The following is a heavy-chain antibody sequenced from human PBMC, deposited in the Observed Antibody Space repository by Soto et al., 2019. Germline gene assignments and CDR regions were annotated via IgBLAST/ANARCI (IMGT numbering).Heavy chain of an antibody. D-gene: IGHD6-13*01. CDR2: ISGHSSDT. Sequence: QVQLLESGGGLVKPGGSLRLSCAASGFTVSGYYMGWIRQPPGKGLEWISYISGHSSDTNHAESVKGRFTISRDNAKNSLYLQMSSLRAEDTAVYFCATGQQVRMADIWGQGTMVTVSS. V-gene: IGHV3-11*03. CDR1: GFTVSGYY. J-gene: IGHJ3*02. CDR3: ATGQQVRMADI.